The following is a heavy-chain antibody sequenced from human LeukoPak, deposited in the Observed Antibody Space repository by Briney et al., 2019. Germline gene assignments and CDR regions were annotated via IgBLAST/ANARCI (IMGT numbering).Heavy chain of an antibody. CDR2: ISSSGSTI. J-gene: IGHJ4*02. D-gene: IGHD3-10*01. CDR1: GFTFSDYY. V-gene: IGHV3-11*01. CDR3: ARDLASKRGDY. Sequence: GASLRLSCAASGFTFSDYYMSWIRQGPGKGLEWVSYISSSGSTIYYADSAKGRFTISRDNAKNSLYLQMNSLRAEDTAVYYCARDLASKRGDYWGQGTLVTVSS.